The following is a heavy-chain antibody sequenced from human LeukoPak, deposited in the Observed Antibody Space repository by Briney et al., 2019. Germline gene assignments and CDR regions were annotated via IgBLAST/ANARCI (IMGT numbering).Heavy chain of an antibody. J-gene: IGHJ6*02. Sequence: ASVKVSCKASGYTFTSYGISWVRQAPGQGLEWMGWISAYNGNTNYAQKLQGRVAMTTDTSTSTAYMELRSLRSDDTAVYYCARGAAAAGTVYYYGMDVWGQGTTVTVSS. CDR2: ISAYNGNT. V-gene: IGHV1-18*01. CDR1: GYTFTSYG. CDR3: ARGAAAAGTVYYYGMDV. D-gene: IGHD6-13*01.